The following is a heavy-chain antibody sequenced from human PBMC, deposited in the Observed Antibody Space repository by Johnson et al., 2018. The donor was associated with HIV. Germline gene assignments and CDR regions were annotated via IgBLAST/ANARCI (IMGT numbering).Heavy chain of an antibody. V-gene: IGHV3-66*01. CDR1: GFTVSNNY. D-gene: IGHD3-22*01. CDR2: IYSGGST. J-gene: IGHJ3*02. CDR3: ARDLMDSSDYPPDAFDI. Sequence: VQLVESGGGVVQPGGSLRLSCAASGFTVSNNYMSWVRQAPGKGLEWVSVIYSGGSTYYADSVKGRFTISRDNAKSSLYLQVNSLRAEDTAMYFCARDLMDSSDYPPDAFDIWGQGTMVTVSS.